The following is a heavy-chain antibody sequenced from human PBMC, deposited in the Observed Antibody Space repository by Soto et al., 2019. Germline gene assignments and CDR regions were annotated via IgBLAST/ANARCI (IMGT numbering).Heavy chain of an antibody. J-gene: IGHJ4*02. CDR2: IYYSGST. CDR3: ARLGDTYYYGSGCDY. V-gene: IGHV4-39*01. Sequence: QLQLQESGPGLVKPSETLSLTCTVSGGSISSSSYYWGWIRQPPGKGLEWIGSIYYSGSTYYNPSLKSRVTISVDTSKNQFSLKLSSVTAADTAVYYCARLGDTYYYGSGCDYWGQGTLVTVSS. CDR1: GGSISSSSYY. D-gene: IGHD3-10*01.